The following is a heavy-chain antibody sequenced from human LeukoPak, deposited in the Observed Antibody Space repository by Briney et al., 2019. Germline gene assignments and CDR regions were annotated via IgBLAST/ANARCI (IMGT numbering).Heavy chain of an antibody. CDR3: AKNPTNPLRYFDWFYYFGY. Sequence: GGSLRLSCAASGFTFSSYAMSWVRQAPGKGLEWVSAISGSGGSTYYADSVKGRFTISRDNSKNTLCLQMNSLRAEDTAVYYCAKNPTNPLRYFDWFYYFGYWGQGTLVTVSS. J-gene: IGHJ4*02. D-gene: IGHD3-9*01. CDR2: ISGSGGST. CDR1: GFTFSSYA. V-gene: IGHV3-23*01.